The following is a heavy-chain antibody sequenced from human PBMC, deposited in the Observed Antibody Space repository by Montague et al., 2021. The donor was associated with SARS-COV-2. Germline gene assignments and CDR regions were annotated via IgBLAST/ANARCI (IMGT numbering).Heavy chain of an antibody. J-gene: IGHJ5*02. CDR1: GGSISSSSYY. V-gene: IGHV4-39*01. Sequence: SETLSLTCTVSGGSISSSSYYWGWIRQPPGKGLEWIGSIYYSGSTYYNPSLKSRVTISVDTSMNKFSLKLSSVTAADTAVYYCAEGVTMIVVVMRYNWFDPWGHGTLITVSS. CDR2: IYYSGST. CDR3: AEGVTMIVVVMRYNWFDP. D-gene: IGHD3-22*01.